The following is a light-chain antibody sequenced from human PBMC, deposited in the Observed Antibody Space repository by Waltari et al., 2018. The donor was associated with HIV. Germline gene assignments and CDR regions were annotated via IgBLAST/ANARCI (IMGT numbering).Light chain of an antibody. V-gene: IGLV2-11*01. CDR1: SSYVDSF. J-gene: IGLJ1*01. Sequence: QSALTQPHSVSGSPGQSLTISCTGTSSYVDSFVSWYQQHPGKAPQVIIYNVNNRPSGVPDRFSGSKSGNTAVLTISGLQADDEAEYHCCSHAGNFIFAFGTGTKVTVL. CDR3: CSHAGNFIFA. CDR2: NVN.